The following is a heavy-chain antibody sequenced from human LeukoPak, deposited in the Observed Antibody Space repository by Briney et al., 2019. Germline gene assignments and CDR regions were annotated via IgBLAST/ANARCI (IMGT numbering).Heavy chain of an antibody. CDR2: FDPEDGET. D-gene: IGHD2-15*01. J-gene: IGHJ6*03. V-gene: IGHV1-24*01. CDR1: GYTLTELS. Sequence: ASVKVSCKVSGYTLTELSMHWVRQAPGKGLEWMGGFDPEDGETIYAQKFQGRVTMTEDTSTDTAYMELSSLRSEDTAVYYCATVSFYCSGGSCYSNYYYYMDVGGKGTTVTVSS. CDR3: ATVSFYCSGGSCYSNYYYYMDV.